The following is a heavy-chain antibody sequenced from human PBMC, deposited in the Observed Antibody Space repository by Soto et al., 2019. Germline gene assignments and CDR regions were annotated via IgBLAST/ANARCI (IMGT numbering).Heavy chain of an antibody. V-gene: IGHV3-74*03. J-gene: IGHJ5*02. CDR1: GFAFSNSW. CDR3: ARVPGP. Sequence: PGGSLRLSCIASGFAFSNSWMYWVRQAPGKGLVWVSRMNSDGSRIEYADSVKGRFTISRDNAKNTLYLQMNSLRAADTAVYYCARVPGPWGQGTLVTVSS. CDR2: MNSDGSRI.